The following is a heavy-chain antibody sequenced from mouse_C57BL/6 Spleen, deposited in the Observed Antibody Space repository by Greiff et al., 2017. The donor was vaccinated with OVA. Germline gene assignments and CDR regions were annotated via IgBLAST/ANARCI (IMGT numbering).Heavy chain of an antibody. CDR3: ARSCGYGGGYYAMDY. D-gene: IGHD2-2*01. CDR1: GYTFTSYW. J-gene: IGHJ4*01. CDR2: IYPSDSET. Sequence: QVQLQQPGAELVRPGSSVKLSCKASGYTFTSYWMDWVKQRPGQGLEWIGNIYPSDSETHYNQKFKDKATLTVDKSSSTAYMQLSSLTSEDSAVYYCARSCGYGGGYYAMDYWGQGTSVTVSS. V-gene: IGHV1-61*01.